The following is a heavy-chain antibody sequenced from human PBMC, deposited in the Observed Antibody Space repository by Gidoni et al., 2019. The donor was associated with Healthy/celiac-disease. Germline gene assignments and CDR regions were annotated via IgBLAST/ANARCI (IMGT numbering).Heavy chain of an antibody. CDR3: ARVRGIVLMVYAIGELDY. D-gene: IGHD2-8*01. J-gene: IGHJ4*02. Sequence: QVQLQQWGAGLLTPSEPLSLTCAVHGASFSAYYWSWIRQPPGKGLEWIGEINHSGSTNYNPSLKSRVTISVDTSKNQFSLKLSSVTAADTAVYYCARVRGIVLMVYAIGELDYWGQGTLVTVSS. CDR1: GASFSAYY. V-gene: IGHV4-34*01. CDR2: INHSGST.